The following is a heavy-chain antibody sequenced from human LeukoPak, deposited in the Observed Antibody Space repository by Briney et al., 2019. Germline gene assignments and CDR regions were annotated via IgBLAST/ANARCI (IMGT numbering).Heavy chain of an antibody. Sequence: ASVKVSCKASGGTFSSYAISWVRPAPGQGLEWMGGIIPIFGTANYAQKFQGRVTITADESTSTAYMELSSLRSEDTAVYYCARAPYYDFWSGYYSEDWFDPWGQGTLVTVSS. J-gene: IGHJ5*02. V-gene: IGHV1-69*13. CDR2: IIPIFGTA. D-gene: IGHD3-3*01. CDR1: GGTFSSYA. CDR3: ARAPYYDFWSGYYSEDWFDP.